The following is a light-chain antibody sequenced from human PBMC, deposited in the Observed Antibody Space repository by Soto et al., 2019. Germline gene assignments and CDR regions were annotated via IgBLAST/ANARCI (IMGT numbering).Light chain of an antibody. V-gene: IGKV1-5*03. CDR2: KAS. CDR3: QHYSGYPLT. J-gene: IGKJ4*01. Sequence: DIQMTQSPSTLSASVGDRVTIACWASQSISRYLAWYQQQPGKAPKLLIYKASSLESGVPSRFSGSGSGTEFTLTISSLQPDDFATYYCQHYSGYPLTFGGGTQVEIK. CDR1: QSISRY.